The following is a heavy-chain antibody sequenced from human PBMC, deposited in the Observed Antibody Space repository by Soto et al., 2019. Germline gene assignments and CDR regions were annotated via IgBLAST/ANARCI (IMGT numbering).Heavy chain of an antibody. Sequence: EVQLVESGEGLAQPGGSLRLSCAASGFTFTDHYMEWVRQAPGKGLEWLGRIRNKADSYTTEYAASLKGRFTISRDDSKNSVYLQVNCLETEDTAVYYCAAIRGVVGYCGQGILVTVSS. V-gene: IGHV3-72*01. CDR2: IRNKADSYTT. CDR3: AAIRGVVGY. J-gene: IGHJ4*02. D-gene: IGHD3-10*01. CDR1: GFTFTDHY.